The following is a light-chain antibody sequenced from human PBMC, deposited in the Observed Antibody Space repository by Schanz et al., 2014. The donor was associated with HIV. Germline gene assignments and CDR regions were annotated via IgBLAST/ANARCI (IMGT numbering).Light chain of an antibody. CDR3: QQSYRATPYT. CDR2: ASS. V-gene: IGKV1-39*01. CDR1: QDISIS. J-gene: IGKJ5*01. Sequence: DIQMTQSPSSLSASVGDRVTITCRASQDISISLNWYQQKPGKAPQLLIYASSLLHTGVPSRFRGSGSGTHFTLTITGLELDYFATYYCQQSYRATPYTFGQGTRLDIK.